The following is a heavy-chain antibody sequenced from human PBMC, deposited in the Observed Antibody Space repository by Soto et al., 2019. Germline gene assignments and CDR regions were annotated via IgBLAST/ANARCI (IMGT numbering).Heavy chain of an antibody. V-gene: IGHV4-4*02. J-gene: IGHJ6*02. CDR2: IYHSGST. D-gene: IGHD5-12*01. CDR1: GVSISSSNW. CDR3: ARDRRVATITHYYYYYGMDV. Sequence: QVQLQESGPGLVKPSGTLSLTCAVSGVSISSSNWWSWVRQPPGKGLEWIGEIYHSGSTNYNPSLKSRVTISVDKSKNQFSLKLSSVTAADTAVYYCARDRRVATITHYYYYYGMDVWGQGTTVTVSS.